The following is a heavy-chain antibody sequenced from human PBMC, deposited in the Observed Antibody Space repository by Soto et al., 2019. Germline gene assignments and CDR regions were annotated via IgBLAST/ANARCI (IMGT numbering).Heavy chain of an antibody. CDR2: ISGSGGST. D-gene: IGHD7-27*01. J-gene: IGHJ4*02. CDR3: AKDPLGIRGGYYFDY. Sequence: GGSLRLSCAASGFTFSSYAMSWVRQAPGKGLEWVSAISGSGGSTYYADSVKGRFTISRDNSKNTLYLQMNSLRAEDTAVYYCAKDPLGIRGGYYFDYWGQGTLVTVSS. CDR1: GFTFSSYA. V-gene: IGHV3-23*01.